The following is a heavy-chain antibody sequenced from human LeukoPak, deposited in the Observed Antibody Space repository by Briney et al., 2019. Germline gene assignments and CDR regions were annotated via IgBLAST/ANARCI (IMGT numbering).Heavy chain of an antibody. V-gene: IGHV3-7*01. D-gene: IGHD2-2*01. CDR2: TNPAGSDT. Sequence: GGSLRLSCEVSGLTFSDYWMGWVRQAPGKGLEWVANTNPAGSDTYYVDSVKGRFTISRDNAKKSTFLQMNNLRVEDTALYFCFRWGVAAGMQDWGQGTLVTVSS. CDR3: FRWGVAAGMQD. J-gene: IGHJ4*02. CDR1: GLTFSDYW.